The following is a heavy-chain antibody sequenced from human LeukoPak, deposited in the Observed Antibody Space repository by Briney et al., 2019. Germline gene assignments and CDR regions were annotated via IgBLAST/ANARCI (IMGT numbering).Heavy chain of an antibody. CDR2: IIPILGIA. CDR3: ASAQYCSGGSCYSDYFDY. D-gene: IGHD2-15*01. CDR1: GGAFSNYA. Sequence: GASVKVSCKASGGAFSNYAISWVRQAPGQGLEWMGRIIPILGIANYAQKFQGRVTITADKSTSTAYMELSSLRSEDTAVYYCASAQYCSGGSCYSDYFDYWGQGTLVTVSS. V-gene: IGHV1-69*04. J-gene: IGHJ4*02.